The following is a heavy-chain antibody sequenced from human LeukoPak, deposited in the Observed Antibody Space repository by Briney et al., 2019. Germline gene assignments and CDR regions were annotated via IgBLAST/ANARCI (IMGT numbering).Heavy chain of an antibody. J-gene: IGHJ4*02. Sequence: SETLSLTCAVYGGSFSGYYWSWIRQPPGKGLEWIGEINQSGSTNYNPSLKSRVTISVDTSKNQFSLKLSSVTAADTAVYYCARLDSSGYLYWGQGTLVTVSS. V-gene: IGHV4-34*01. CDR3: ARLDSSGYLY. CDR2: INQSGST. CDR1: GGSFSGYY. D-gene: IGHD3-22*01.